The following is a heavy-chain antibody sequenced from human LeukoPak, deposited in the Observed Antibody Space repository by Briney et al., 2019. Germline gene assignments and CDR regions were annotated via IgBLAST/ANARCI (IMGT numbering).Heavy chain of an antibody. CDR1: GGSFSGYY. CDR2: INHSGST. D-gene: IGHD1-7*01. V-gene: IGHV4-34*01. J-gene: IGHJ5*02. Sequence: SSETLSLTCAVYGGSFSGYYWSWIRQPPGKGLEWIGEINHSGSTNYNPSLKSRVTISVDTSKNQFSLKLSSVTAADTAVYYCARARNWNYANWFDPWGQGTLVTVSS. CDR3: ARARNWNYANWFDP.